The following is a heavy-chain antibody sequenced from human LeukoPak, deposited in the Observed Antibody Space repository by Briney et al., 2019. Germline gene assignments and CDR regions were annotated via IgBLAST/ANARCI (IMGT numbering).Heavy chain of an antibody. D-gene: IGHD2-2*01. J-gene: IGHJ3*02. CDR3: AILRRGYCSSTSCWGHDGFDI. CDR2: INPNSGGT. Sequence: ASVKVSCKASGYTFTGYYMHWVRQAPGQGLEWMGRINPNSGGTNYAQKFQGRVTMTRDTSISTAYMELSRLRSDDTAVYYCAILRRGYCSSTSCWGHDGFDIWGQGTMVTVSS. V-gene: IGHV1-2*06. CDR1: GYTFTGYY.